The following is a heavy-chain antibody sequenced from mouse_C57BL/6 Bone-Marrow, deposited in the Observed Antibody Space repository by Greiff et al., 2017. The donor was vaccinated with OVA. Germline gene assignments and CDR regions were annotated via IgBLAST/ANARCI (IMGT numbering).Heavy chain of an antibody. Sequence: QVQLQQSGAELARPGASVKLSCKASGYTFTSYGISWVKQRTGQGLEWIGEIYPRSGNTYYNEKFKGKATLTADKSSSTAYMELRSLTSEDSAVYFCARFPYDYLPWFAYWGQGTLVTVSA. V-gene: IGHV1-81*01. J-gene: IGHJ3*01. CDR2: IYPRSGNT. CDR1: GYTFTSYG. D-gene: IGHD2-4*01. CDR3: ARFPYDYLPWFAY.